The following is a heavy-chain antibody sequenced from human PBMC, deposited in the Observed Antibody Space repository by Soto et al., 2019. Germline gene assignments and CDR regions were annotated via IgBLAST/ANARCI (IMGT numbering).Heavy chain of an antibody. D-gene: IGHD2-15*01. CDR3: AKFRSEVVVAATNY. Sequence: EVHLLESGGGLVQPGGCLRLSCAASGFNFSSYAMSWVRQASGKGLEWVSAISGSGGGTFYTDSVKGRFTISRDNSKNTLYLQMNSLRAEHTAIFYCAKFRSEVVVAATNYWGQGILVTVSS. J-gene: IGHJ4*02. V-gene: IGHV3-23*01. CDR1: GFNFSSYA. CDR2: ISGSGGGT.